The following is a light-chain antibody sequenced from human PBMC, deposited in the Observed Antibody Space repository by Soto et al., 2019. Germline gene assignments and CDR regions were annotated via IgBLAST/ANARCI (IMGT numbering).Light chain of an antibody. V-gene: IGKV4-1*01. CDR1: QSVFYDSNNMNY. Sequence: DIVMTQSTDSLALSLGERATINCKSSQSVFYDSNNMNYLAWYQQRPGQPPKLLIYWASTRQSGVPDRISGSGSGTDFTLTISSLQADDVGVYYCQQHYSSPYTFGQGTKLEI. J-gene: IGKJ2*01. CDR3: QQHYSSPYT. CDR2: WAS.